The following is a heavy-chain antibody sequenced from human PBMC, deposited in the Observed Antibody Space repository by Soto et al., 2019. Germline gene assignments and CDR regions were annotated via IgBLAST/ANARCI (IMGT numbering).Heavy chain of an antibody. CDR1: GFTFSNHA. CDR2: ISGGGIST. CDR3: ARDVISMVRGTNNWFDP. V-gene: IGHV3-23*01. Sequence: EVQLLESGGGLVQPGGSLTLSCAASGFTFSNHAMSWVRQAPGKGLEWVSAISGGGISTYYADSVRGRFTISRDNSRNTVYLRMNRLRAEDTAVYYCARDVISMVRGTNNWFDPWGQGTLVTVSS. D-gene: IGHD3-10*01. J-gene: IGHJ5*02.